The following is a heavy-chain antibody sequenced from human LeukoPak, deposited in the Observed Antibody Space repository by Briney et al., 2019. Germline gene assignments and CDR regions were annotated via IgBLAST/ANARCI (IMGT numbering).Heavy chain of an antibody. J-gene: IGHJ4*02. CDR1: GGTFSSYA. D-gene: IGHD3-10*01. CDR3: ASNYYGSGSLGY. Sequence: SVKVSCKASGGTFSSYAISWVRQAPGQGLEWMGRIIPIFGTANYAQKFQGRVTITTDESTSTAYMELSSLRSEDTAVYYRASNYYGSGSLGYWGQGTLVTVSS. CDR2: IIPIFGTA. V-gene: IGHV1-69*05.